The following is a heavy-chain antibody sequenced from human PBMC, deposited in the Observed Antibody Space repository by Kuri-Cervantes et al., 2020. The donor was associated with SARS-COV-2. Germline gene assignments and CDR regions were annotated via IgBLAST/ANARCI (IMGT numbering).Heavy chain of an antibody. CDR1: GGSISSDSYY. CDR3: ARTQLGMNMDV. Sequence: SETLSLTCTVSGGSISSDSYYWGWIRQPPGKGLEWIGSIYYSGSTYYNQSLKSRVTISVDTSKNQFSLKLSSVTAADTAVYYCARTQLGMNMDVWGKGTTVTVSS. CDR2: IYYSGST. V-gene: IGHV4-39*01. D-gene: IGHD7-27*01. J-gene: IGHJ6*03.